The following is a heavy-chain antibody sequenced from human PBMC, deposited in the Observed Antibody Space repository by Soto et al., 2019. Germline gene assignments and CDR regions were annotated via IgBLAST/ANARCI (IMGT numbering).Heavy chain of an antibody. V-gene: IGHV4-34*01. Sequence: QVQLQLWGAGLLKPSETLSLTCAVYGGSFSGYYWSWIRQPPGKGLEWIGEINHSGSTNYNPSLKSRVTISVDTSKNQFSLKLSSVTAADTAVYDCAMGPIGVYYYYGMDVWGQGTTVTVSS. D-gene: IGHD3-10*01. J-gene: IGHJ6*02. CDR1: GGSFSGYY. CDR3: AMGPIGVYYYYGMDV. CDR2: INHSGST.